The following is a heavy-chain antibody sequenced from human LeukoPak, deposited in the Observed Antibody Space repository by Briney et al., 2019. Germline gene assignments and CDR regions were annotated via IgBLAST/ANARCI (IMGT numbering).Heavy chain of an antibody. CDR3: AKEVTIPAAGRKDYYYYGLDV. V-gene: IGHV3-23*01. Sequence: GGSLRLSCAASGFTFSSSAMSWVRQAPGKGLEWVSAISNNGGYTYYADSVKGRFTISRDNSKNTLYLQMDSLRAEDTAVYYCAKEVTIPAAGRKDYYYYGLDVWGQGTTVTVSS. J-gene: IGHJ6*02. D-gene: IGHD6-13*01. CDR2: ISNNGGYT. CDR1: GFTFSSSA.